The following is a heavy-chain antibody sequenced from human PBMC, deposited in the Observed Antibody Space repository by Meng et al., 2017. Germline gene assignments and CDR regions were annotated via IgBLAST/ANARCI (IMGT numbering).Heavy chain of an antibody. V-gene: IGHV3-7*01. J-gene: IGHJ2*01. CDR1: GFTFSGYW. D-gene: IGHD3-10*01. Sequence: GRSLRLSCVASGFTFSGYWMGWVRQAPGKGLEWVANIKQDGSEMYYVDSVKGRFTISRDNAKNSLYVQMNSLRVEDTALYFCARERGSRQFDLWGRGTLVTVSS. CDR3: ARERGSRQFDL. CDR2: IKQDGSEM.